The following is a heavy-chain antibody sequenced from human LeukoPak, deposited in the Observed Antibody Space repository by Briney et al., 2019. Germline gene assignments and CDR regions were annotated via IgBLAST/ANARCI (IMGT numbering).Heavy chain of an antibody. Sequence: GGSLRLSCAASGFTFSSYAMSWVRQAPGKGLEWVSAISGSGGSTYYADSVKGRFTISRDNSKNTLYLQMNSLRAENTAVYYCAKDPFCSSTSCYPNPWGQGTLVTVSS. CDR1: GFTFSSYA. J-gene: IGHJ5*02. CDR2: ISGSGGST. V-gene: IGHV3-23*01. CDR3: AKDPFCSSTSCYPNP. D-gene: IGHD2-2*01.